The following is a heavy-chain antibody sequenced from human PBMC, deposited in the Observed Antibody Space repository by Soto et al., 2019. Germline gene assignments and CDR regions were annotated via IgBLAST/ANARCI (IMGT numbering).Heavy chain of an antibody. CDR3: ARGLLLWFGESNPTNWFDP. D-gene: IGHD3-10*01. CDR1: GGTFSSYT. V-gene: IGHV1-69*02. Sequence: GASVKVSCKASGGTFSSYTISWVRQAPGQGLEWMGRIIPILGIANYAQKFQGRVTITADKSTSTAYMELSSLRSEDTAVYYCARGLLLWFGESNPTNWFDPWGQGTLFTVSS. J-gene: IGHJ5*02. CDR2: IIPILGIA.